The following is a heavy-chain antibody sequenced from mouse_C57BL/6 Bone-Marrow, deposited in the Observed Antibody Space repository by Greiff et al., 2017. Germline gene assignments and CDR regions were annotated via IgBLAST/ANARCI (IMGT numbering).Heavy chain of an antibody. CDR1: GYTFTSYW. Sequence: QVQLKQPGAELVRPGTSVKLSCKASGYTFTSYWMHWVKQRPGQGLEWIGVIDPSDSYTNSNPKFKGKATLTVDTSSSTAYMQLSSLTSEDSAVYYCARPLSTVVDYYAMDYWGQGTSVTVSS. CDR3: ARPLSTVVDYYAMDY. D-gene: IGHD1-1*01. V-gene: IGHV1-59*01. CDR2: IDPSDSYT. J-gene: IGHJ4*01.